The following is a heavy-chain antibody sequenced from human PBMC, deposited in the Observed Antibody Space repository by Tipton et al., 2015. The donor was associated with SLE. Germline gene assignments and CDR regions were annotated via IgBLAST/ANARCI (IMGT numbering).Heavy chain of an antibody. CDR3: ANLLRLYF. CDR2: INDYGDTT. J-gene: IGHJ4*02. V-gene: IGHV3-23*01. CDR1: GFTFSAYA. Sequence: SLRLSCAASGFTFSAYALSWVRQAPGKGLEWVSSINDYGDTTFYADSVKGLFTISRDNSKNTLYLQMNSLRAEDTAVYYCANLLRLYFWGQGTLVTVSS. D-gene: IGHD6-25*01.